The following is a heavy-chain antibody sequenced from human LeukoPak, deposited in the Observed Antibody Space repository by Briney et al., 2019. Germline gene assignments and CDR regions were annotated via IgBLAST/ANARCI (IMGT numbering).Heavy chain of an antibody. CDR1: GFTFSSYS. Sequence: GGSLRLSCAASGFTFSSYSMNWVRQAPGKGLEWVAVISYDGSNKYYADSVKGRFTISRDNSKNTLYLQMNSLRAEDTAVYYCANEAVAGTFDYWGQGTLVTVSS. J-gene: IGHJ4*02. D-gene: IGHD6-19*01. CDR2: ISYDGSNK. CDR3: ANEAVAGTFDY. V-gene: IGHV3-30*18.